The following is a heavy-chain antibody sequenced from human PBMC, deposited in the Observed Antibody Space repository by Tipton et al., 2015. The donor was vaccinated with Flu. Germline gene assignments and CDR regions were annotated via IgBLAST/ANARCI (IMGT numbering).Heavy chain of an antibody. V-gene: IGHV1-69*15. CDR2: IIPIFGTA. CDR3: ASPPGRGSYYVRLYY. J-gene: IGHJ4*02. CDR1: GGTFSSYA. Sequence: QSGPEVKKPGSSVKVSCKASGGTFSSYAISWARQAPGQGLEWMGRIIPIFGTANYAQKFQGRVTITADESTSTAYMELSSLRSEDTAVYYCASPPGRGSYYVRLYYWGQGTLVTVSS. D-gene: IGHD1-26*01.